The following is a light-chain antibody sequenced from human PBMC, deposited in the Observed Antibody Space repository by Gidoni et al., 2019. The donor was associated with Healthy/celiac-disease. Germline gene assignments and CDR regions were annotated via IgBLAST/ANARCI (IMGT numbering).Light chain of an antibody. J-gene: IGKJ3*01. CDR1: QSVSSSY. V-gene: IGKV3-20*01. CDR2: CAA. CDR3: QQYGSSPLFT. Sequence: EIVLTQSPGTLSLSPGERATLSCRASQSVSSSYLAWYQQKPGQAPRLLIYCAASRATGIPDRFSGSGSGTDFTLTISRLEPEDFAVYYCQQYGSSPLFTFGPGTKVEIK.